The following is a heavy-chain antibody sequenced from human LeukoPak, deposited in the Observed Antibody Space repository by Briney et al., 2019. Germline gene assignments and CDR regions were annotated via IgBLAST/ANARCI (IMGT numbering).Heavy chain of an antibody. CDR1: GFAFSTYSTYF. Sequence: AGGSLRLSCAASGFAFSTYSTYFMSWVRQAPGKGLEWVSTISRHGDITYYADSVKGRFIISRDSSKNALILQMNSLTAEDTAVYYCAKVATYHYSYMDVWGTGTTVTVSS. CDR3: AKVATYHYSYMDV. V-gene: IGHV3-23*01. CDR2: ISRHGDIT. J-gene: IGHJ6*03.